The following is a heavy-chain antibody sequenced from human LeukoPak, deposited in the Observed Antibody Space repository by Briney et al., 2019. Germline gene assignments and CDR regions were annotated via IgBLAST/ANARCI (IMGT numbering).Heavy chain of an antibody. CDR2: IRCDGSNK. Sequence: PGGSLRLSCAASGFTFSSYGMHWVRQAPGKGLEWVAFIRCDGSNKYYADSVKGRFTTSRDNSKNTLYLQMNSLRAEDTAVYYCAKDPAAITAPDYYYYYYMDVWGKGTTVTVSS. CDR1: GFTFSSYG. D-gene: IGHD2-2*01. J-gene: IGHJ6*03. V-gene: IGHV3-30*02. CDR3: AKDPAAITAPDYYYYYYMDV.